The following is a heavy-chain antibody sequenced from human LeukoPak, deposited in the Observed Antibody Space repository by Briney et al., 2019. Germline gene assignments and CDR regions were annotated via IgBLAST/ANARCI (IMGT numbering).Heavy chain of an antibody. V-gene: IGHV3-74*01. CDR1: GFTFSSYW. CDR2: INSDGSST. Sequence: QAGGSLRLSCAASGFTFSSYWMHWVRQAPGKGLVWVSRINSDGSSTSYADSVKGRFTISRDNAKNTLYLQMNSLRAEDTAVYYCASVVVPAAIWSGYYYYGMDVWGQGTTVTVSS. CDR3: ASVVVPAAIWSGYYYYGMDV. D-gene: IGHD2-2*02. J-gene: IGHJ6*02.